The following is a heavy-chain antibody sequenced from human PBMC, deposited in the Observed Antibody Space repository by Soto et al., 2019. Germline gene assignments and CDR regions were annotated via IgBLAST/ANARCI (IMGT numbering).Heavy chain of an antibody. CDR3: ARVVVVPPYYYYYYGMDV. CDR1: GYTFTSYV. J-gene: IGHJ6*02. CDR2: ISAYNGNT. D-gene: IGHD3-22*01. Sequence: GASVKVSCKASGYTFTSYVISWVRQAPGQGLEWMGWISAYNGNTNYAQKLQGRVTMTTDTSTSTAYMELRSLRSDDTAVYYCARVVVVPPYYYYYYGMDVWGQGTTVTVSS. V-gene: IGHV1-18*01.